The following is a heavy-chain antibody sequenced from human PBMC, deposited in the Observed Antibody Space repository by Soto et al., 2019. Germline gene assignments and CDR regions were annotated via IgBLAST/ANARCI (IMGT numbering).Heavy chain of an antibody. Sequence: ASSNFSCKASGYIFTAYSMHWVRQAPGQGLEGMRVVNPSGGSTNYAQKLQGRITMSRDTSPSTVYMDLSSLTSEDTAVYYCAREENCSDGICYSEYFQRWGPGTLVTVSS. J-gene: IGHJ1*01. CDR2: VNPSGGST. CDR1: GYIFTAYS. V-gene: IGHV1-46*04. CDR3: AREENCSDGICYSEYFQR. D-gene: IGHD2-15*01.